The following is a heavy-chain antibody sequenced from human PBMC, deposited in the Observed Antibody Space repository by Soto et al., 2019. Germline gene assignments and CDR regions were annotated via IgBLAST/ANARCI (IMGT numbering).Heavy chain of an antibody. CDR3: ARGDRADILVVVGARPGEYGTDI. Sequence: QVQLVESGGGVVQPGGSLRLSCAASGFTFRNHAMHWVRQAPGKGLECLAVIAHDGSNAFYRDSVKGRFTVSRDNSKNALYLYMTSLRSEDTGVYYCARGDRADILVVVGARPGEYGTDIWGQGTTVIVSS. J-gene: IGHJ6*02. CDR2: IAHDGSNA. D-gene: IGHD2-15*01. V-gene: IGHV3-30-3*01. CDR1: GFTFRNHA.